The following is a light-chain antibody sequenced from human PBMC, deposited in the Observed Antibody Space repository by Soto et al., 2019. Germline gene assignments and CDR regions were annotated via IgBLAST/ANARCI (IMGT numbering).Light chain of an antibody. Sequence: QSVLTQPPSASGTPGQRVTISCSGSISNIGSNTVNWYQKFPGTAPKLLIYSSILRPSGVPDRFSGSKSGTSASLAISGLQSEDEADYYCTAWDDSLNGVLFGGGTKLTVL. J-gene: IGLJ2*01. V-gene: IGLV1-44*01. CDR2: SSI. CDR1: ISNIGSNT. CDR3: TAWDDSLNGVL.